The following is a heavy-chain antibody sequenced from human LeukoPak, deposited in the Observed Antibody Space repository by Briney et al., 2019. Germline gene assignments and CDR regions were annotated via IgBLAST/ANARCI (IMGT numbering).Heavy chain of an antibody. CDR2: IIPIFGGT. D-gene: IGHD3-10*01. Sequence: SVKVSCKASGGTFRTYGVSWVRQAPGQGLEWMGGIIPIFGGTSYAQKFQDRVTNTADESTTVAYIDLSSLRFEDTAVYYCARVITIGQPPYYYYMDVWGKGTTVTVSS. CDR1: GGTFRTYG. CDR3: ARVITIGQPPYYYYMDV. J-gene: IGHJ6*03. V-gene: IGHV1-69*13.